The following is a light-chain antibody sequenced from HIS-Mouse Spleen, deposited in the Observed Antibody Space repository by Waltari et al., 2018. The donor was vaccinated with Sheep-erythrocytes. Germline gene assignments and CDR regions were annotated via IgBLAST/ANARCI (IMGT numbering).Light chain of an antibody. Sequence: QSVLTQPPSASGTPGQRVTISCSGSSSNIGSNYVSWYQQLPGTAPKLLIYRNNQRPSGVPDRFSRSKSGTSASLAISGLRSEDEADYYCAAWDDSLSAHVFGTGTKVTVL. CDR3: AAWDDSLSAHV. J-gene: IGLJ1*01. CDR1: SSNIGSNY. V-gene: IGLV1-47*01. CDR2: RNN.